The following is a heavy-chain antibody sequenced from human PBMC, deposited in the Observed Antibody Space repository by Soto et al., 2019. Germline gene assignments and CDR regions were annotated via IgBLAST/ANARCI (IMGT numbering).Heavy chain of an antibody. CDR2: IKSKTGGGTT. CDR3: TTSSPRMATILGYYGMDV. Sequence: GGPLSLSCASSGFTFSNAWMNWVRQAPGKGLAWVGRIKSKTGGGTTDYAAPVKGRFTISRDDSKNTLYLQMNSLKTEDTAVYYCTTSSPRMATILGYYGMDVWGQGTTVTVSS. V-gene: IGHV3-15*07. J-gene: IGHJ6*02. D-gene: IGHD5-12*01. CDR1: GFTFSNAW.